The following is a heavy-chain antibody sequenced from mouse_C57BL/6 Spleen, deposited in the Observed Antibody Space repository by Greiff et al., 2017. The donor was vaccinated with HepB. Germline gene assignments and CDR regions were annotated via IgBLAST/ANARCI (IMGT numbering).Heavy chain of an antibody. V-gene: IGHV1-4*01. J-gene: IGHJ3*01. CDR3: ARGDYDKFAY. CDR1: GYTFTSYT. Sequence: QVQLKESGAELARPGASVKMSCKASGYTFTSYTMHWVKQRPGQGLEWIGYINPSSGYTKYNQKFKDKATLTADKSSSTAYMQLSSLTSEDSAVYYCARGDYDKFAYWGQGTLVTVSA. CDR2: INPSSGYT. D-gene: IGHD2-4*01.